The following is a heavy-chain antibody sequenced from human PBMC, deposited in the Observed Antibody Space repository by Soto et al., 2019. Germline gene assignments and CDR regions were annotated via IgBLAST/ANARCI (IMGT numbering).Heavy chain of an antibody. CDR3: AHGGVALIGSSDSGAFAI. V-gene: IGHV2-5*02. Sequence: QITLKESGPTLVKPTQTLTLTFTFSGLSLRTSGVGVGWIRQPPGKALEWLALIYWDDDKIYRPCLKSRLTISKDTSTDRVVLRMTKMDPVDTATYYCAHGGVALIGSSDSGAFAIWGQGTMVIVT. J-gene: IGHJ3*02. CDR1: GLSLRTSGVG. CDR2: IYWDDDK. D-gene: IGHD2-2*01.